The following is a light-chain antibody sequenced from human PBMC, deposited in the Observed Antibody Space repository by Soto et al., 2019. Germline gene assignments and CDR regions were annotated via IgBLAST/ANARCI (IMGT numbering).Light chain of an antibody. CDR3: QNYNGAPWT. V-gene: IGKV1-27*01. CDR1: QGISNY. Sequence: DIQMTQSPSSLSASVGDRVTITCRASQGISNYLVWYQQKQGKVPKLLIYAASTLQSGVPSRFGGSGSGTNFTLTLSSLQPEDVATYYCQNYNGAPWTFGQGTKVEIK. CDR2: AAS. J-gene: IGKJ1*01.